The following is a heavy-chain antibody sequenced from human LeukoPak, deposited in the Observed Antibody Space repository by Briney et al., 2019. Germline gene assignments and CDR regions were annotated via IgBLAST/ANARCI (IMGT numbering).Heavy chain of an antibody. Sequence: GGSLRLSCAASGFTFSSYAMSWVRQAPGKGLEWVSAISGSGGSTYYADSVKGRFTISRDNSKNTLYLQMNSLRAEDTAVYYCARDEGYYDSSGRFDYWGQGTLVTVSS. CDR3: ARDEGYYDSSGRFDY. D-gene: IGHD3-22*01. V-gene: IGHV3-23*01. J-gene: IGHJ4*02. CDR2: ISGSGGST. CDR1: GFTFSSYA.